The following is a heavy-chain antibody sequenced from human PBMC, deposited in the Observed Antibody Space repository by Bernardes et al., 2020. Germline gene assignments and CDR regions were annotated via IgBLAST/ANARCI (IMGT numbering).Heavy chain of an antibody. J-gene: IGHJ4*02. CDR2: ISGSGGST. D-gene: IGHD2-2*01. Sequence: GGSLRLSCAASGFTFSSYAMSWVRQAPGKGLEWVSAISGSGGSTYYADSVKGRFTISRDNSKNTLYLQMNSLRAEDTAVYYCAKDWRQVGVPAAILDYWGQGTLVTVSS. CDR3: AKDWRQVGVPAAILDY. V-gene: IGHV3-23*01. CDR1: GFTFSSYA.